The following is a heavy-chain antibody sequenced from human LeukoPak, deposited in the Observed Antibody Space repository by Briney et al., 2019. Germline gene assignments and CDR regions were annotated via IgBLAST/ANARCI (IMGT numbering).Heavy chain of an antibody. D-gene: IGHD6-19*01. J-gene: IGHJ4*02. Sequence: GGSLRLSCAASGFTFDDYGMSWVRQAPGKGLEWVSGINWNGGSTGYADSVKGRFTISRDNAKNSLYLQMNSLRAEDTAVYYCALAIAVAGTAPHFDYWGQGTLVTVSS. V-gene: IGHV3-20*04. CDR3: ALAIAVAGTAPHFDY. CDR2: INWNGGST. CDR1: GFTFDDYG.